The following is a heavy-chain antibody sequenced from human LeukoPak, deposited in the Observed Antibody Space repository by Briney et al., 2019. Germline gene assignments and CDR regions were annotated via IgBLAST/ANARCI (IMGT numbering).Heavy chain of an antibody. Sequence: PGGSLRLSCAASGFTFSTYWMTWVRQAPGKGLEWVANINQDGTEKNYVDSVTGRFTTSRDNAKNTLYLQMNSLRAEDTALYYCTRVQAGRSGLMDVWGRGTTVTVSS. V-gene: IGHV3-7*02. CDR2: INQDGTEK. J-gene: IGHJ6*02. D-gene: IGHD2-8*02. CDR1: GFTFSTYW. CDR3: TRVQAGRSGLMDV.